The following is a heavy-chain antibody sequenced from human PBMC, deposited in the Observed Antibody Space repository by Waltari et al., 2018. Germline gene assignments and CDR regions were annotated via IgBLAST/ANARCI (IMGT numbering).Heavy chain of an antibody. Sequence: QVQLQESGPGLVKPSETLSLTCTVSGGPMRNNYWSWIRQPPGKGLEWIGYMVYGGNRGYNPSLKNRVTMSIDASNNHFVLNLTSVTAADTAIYYCARDDTFDLWGQGTMVTVSS. J-gene: IGHJ3*01. CDR3: ARDDTFDL. V-gene: IGHV4-59*01. CDR1: GGPMRNNY. CDR2: MVYGGNR.